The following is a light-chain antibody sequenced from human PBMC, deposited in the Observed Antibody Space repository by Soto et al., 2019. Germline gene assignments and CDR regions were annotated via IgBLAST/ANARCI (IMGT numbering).Light chain of an antibody. CDR3: QQRSNWPPGLT. CDR2: DAS. Sequence: EIVLTQSPATLSLSPGERATLSCRASQSVSSYLAWYQQKHGQAPRLLIYDASNRATGIPARFSGSGSETDFTLTISSLEPEDFAVYYWQQRSNWPPGLTFGGGTKVEIK. J-gene: IGKJ4*01. CDR1: QSVSSY. V-gene: IGKV3-11*01.